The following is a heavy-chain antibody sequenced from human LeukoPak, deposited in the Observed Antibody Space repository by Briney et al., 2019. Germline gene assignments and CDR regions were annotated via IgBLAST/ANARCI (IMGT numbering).Heavy chain of an antibody. V-gene: IGHV4-31*03. CDR2: IYYSGST. CDR3: ARGAYYGSGPHKNLYFDY. Sequence: SQTLSLTCTVSGGSISSGGYYWSWIRQHPGKGLEWTGYIYYSGSTYYNPSLKSRVTISVDTSKNQFSLKLSSVTAADTAVYYCARGAYYGSGPHKNLYFDYWGQGTLVTVSS. J-gene: IGHJ4*02. D-gene: IGHD3-10*01. CDR1: GGSISSGGYY.